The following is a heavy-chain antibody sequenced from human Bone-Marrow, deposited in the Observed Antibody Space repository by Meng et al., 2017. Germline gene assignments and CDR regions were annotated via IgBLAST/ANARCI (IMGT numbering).Heavy chain of an antibody. CDR1: VGSFSGYY. CDR3: ARDCSSSSCSLDY. V-gene: IGHV4-34*01. CDR2: INHSGST. J-gene: IGHJ4*02. Sequence: QVQLQQWGAGLLKPSETLSLTCAVYVGSFSGYYWSWIRQPPGKGLEWIGEINHSGSTSYNPSLKSRVTMSVDTSKNQFSLKLSSVTAADTAVYYCARDCSSSSCSLDYWGQGTLVTVSS. D-gene: IGHD2-2*01.